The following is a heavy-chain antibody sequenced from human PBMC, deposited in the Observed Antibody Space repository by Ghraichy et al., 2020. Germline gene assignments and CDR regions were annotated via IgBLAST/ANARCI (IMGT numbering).Heavy chain of an antibody. D-gene: IGHD2-15*01. Sequence: SVKVSCKASGFTFTSSAVQWVRQARGQRLEWIGWIVVGSGNTNYAQKFQERVTITRDMSISTAHMELSSLRSEDTAVYYCAAGPVVVAATPFDYWGQGTLVTVSS. CDR2: IVVGSGNT. J-gene: IGHJ4*02. V-gene: IGHV1-58*01. CDR3: AAGPVVVAATPFDY. CDR1: GFTFTSSA.